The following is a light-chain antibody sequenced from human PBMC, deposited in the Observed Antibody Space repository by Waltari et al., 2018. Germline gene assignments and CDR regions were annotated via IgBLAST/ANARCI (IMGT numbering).Light chain of an antibody. CDR2: EAT. CDR3: QKYGTLPAT. Sequence: SCRASQSVRRFLAWYQQKLGQAPRLLIYEATSRATGIPDRFSGSGFGTDFSLIINRLEPEDFAVYYCQKYGTLPATFGQGTKVEIK. V-gene: IGKV3-20*01. CDR1: QSVRRF. J-gene: IGKJ1*01.